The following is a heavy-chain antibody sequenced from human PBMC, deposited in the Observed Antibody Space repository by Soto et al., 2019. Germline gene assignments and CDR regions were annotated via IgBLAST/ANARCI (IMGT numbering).Heavy chain of an antibody. D-gene: IGHD5-18*01. CDR2: IYYSGST. Sequence: PSETLSLTCTVSGGSISSSSYYWGWIRQPPGKGLEWIGSIYYSGSTYYNPSLKSRVTISVDTSKNQFSLKLSSVTAADTAVYYCARADTAMHNTFDYWGQGSLVTVSS. CDR3: ARADTAMHNTFDY. J-gene: IGHJ4*02. V-gene: IGHV4-39*01. CDR1: GGSISSSSYY.